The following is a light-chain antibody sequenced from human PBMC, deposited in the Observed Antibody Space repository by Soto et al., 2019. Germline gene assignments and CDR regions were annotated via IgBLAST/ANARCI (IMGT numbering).Light chain of an antibody. CDR3: HHYGRSPYT. V-gene: IGKV3-20*01. CDR1: QSVSSSN. Sequence: EIVLPQSPGTLPLSPGERATLSCRVSQSVSSSNLAWYQQKPGQAPRLLIYRASSRATGIPDRFSGSGSGTAFTLTITRLEPEDFAVYYCHHYGRSPYTFGQGTKLEIK. CDR2: RAS. J-gene: IGKJ2*01.